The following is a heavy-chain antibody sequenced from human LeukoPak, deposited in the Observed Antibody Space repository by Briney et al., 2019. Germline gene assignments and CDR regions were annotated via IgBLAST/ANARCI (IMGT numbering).Heavy chain of an antibody. Sequence: GESLRLSCAACGFTFTTYWMSWVRQAPGKGLEWVANIKQDGSEKYYVDSVRGRFTISRDNAKNSLYLQMNSLRAEDTAVYYCARVVAGRYFDYWGQGTLVTVSS. CDR2: IKQDGSEK. V-gene: IGHV3-7*01. J-gene: IGHJ4*02. CDR1: GFTFTTYW. D-gene: IGHD5-12*01. CDR3: ARVVAGRYFDY.